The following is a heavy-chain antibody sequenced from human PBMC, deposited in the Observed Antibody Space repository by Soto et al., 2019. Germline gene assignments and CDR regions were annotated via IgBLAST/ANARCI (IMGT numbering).Heavy chain of an antibody. CDR3: ASSHYDILTHPFDY. V-gene: IGHV3-21*01. J-gene: IGHJ4*02. Sequence: EVQLVESGGGLSKPGGSLRLSCAASGFTFSSYSMNWVRQAPGKGLEWVSSISSSSSYIYYADSVKDRFTISRDNAKNSRYLQMNSLRAADTAVYYCASSHYDILTHPFDYWGQGTLVTVSS. D-gene: IGHD3-9*01. CDR2: ISSSSSYI. CDR1: GFTFSSYS.